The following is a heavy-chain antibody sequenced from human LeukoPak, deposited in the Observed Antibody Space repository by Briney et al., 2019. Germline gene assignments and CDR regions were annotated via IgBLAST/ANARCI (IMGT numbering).Heavy chain of an antibody. J-gene: IGHJ4*02. Sequence: PSETLSLTCTVSGGSISGYYWSWIRQPPGKGLEWIGYIYYSGSTNYNPSLKSRVTISVDTSKNQFSLKLSSVTAADTAVYYCARAARGDHAIDYWGQGTLVTVSS. CDR2: IYYSGST. CDR3: ARAARGDHAIDY. V-gene: IGHV4-59*01. CDR1: GGSISGYY. D-gene: IGHD2-21*02.